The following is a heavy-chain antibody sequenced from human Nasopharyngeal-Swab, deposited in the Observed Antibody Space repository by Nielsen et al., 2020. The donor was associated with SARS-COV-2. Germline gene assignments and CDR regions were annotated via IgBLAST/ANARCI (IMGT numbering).Heavy chain of an antibody. Sequence: SQTLSLTCAISGDSVSSNSAAWNWIRQSPSRGLEWLGRTYYRSKWYNDYAVSVKSRITINPDTSKNQFSLQLNSVTPEDTAVYYCARGSSSHSHNYYHYMDVWGKGTTVTVSS. CDR3: ARGSSSHSHNYYHYMDV. CDR2: TYYRSKWYN. J-gene: IGHJ6*03. CDR1: GDSVSSNSAA. D-gene: IGHD6-6*01. V-gene: IGHV6-1*01.